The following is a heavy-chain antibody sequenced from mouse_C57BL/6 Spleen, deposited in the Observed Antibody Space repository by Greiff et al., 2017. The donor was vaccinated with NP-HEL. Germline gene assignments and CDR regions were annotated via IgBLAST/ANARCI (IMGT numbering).Heavy chain of an antibody. D-gene: IGHD2-5*01. Sequence: QVQLQQPGAELVKPGASVKLSCKASGYTFTSYWMHWVKQRPGQGLEWIGWIYPGSGNTKYNEKFKGKATLTADTSSSTAYMQLSSLTSEDSAVYYCARRGSNAEGFDYWGQGTTLTVSS. CDR1: GYTFTSYW. CDR2: IYPGSGNT. J-gene: IGHJ2*01. CDR3: ARRGSNAEGFDY. V-gene: IGHV1-66*01.